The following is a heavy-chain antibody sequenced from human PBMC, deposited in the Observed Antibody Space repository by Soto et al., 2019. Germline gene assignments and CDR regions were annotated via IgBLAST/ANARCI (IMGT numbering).Heavy chain of an antibody. CDR3: AKNGQPPYYYYGMDV. Sequence: GTSVKLSCEVCGDRLTDLSMHWVRQAPKKGLEWMGGFDPEDGETIYAQKFQGRVTMTVDTSTTTAYMELRSLTSDDRAVYYCAKNGQPPYYYYGMDVWGQGTTVTVSS. CDR2: FDPEDGET. V-gene: IGHV1-24*01. J-gene: IGHJ6*02. CDR1: GDRLTDLS. D-gene: IGHD2-8*01.